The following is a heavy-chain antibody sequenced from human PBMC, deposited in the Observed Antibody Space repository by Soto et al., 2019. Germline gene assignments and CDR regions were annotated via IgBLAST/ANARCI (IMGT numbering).Heavy chain of an antibody. V-gene: IGHV1-2*04. D-gene: IGHD5-12*01. Sequence: ASVKVSCKASGYSFTSFGVNWVRQAPGQGLEWMGWFNPNSGGTNYAQKFQGWVTMTRDTSISTAYMELSRLRSDDTAVYYCARVSNSGYDRGAFDYWGQGTLVTVSS. J-gene: IGHJ4*02. CDR3: ARVSNSGYDRGAFDY. CDR1: GYSFTSFG. CDR2: FNPNSGGT.